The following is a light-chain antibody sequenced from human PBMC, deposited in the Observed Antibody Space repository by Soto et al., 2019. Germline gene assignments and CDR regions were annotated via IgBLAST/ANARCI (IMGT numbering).Light chain of an antibody. CDR1: GSNIGSNS. Sequence: QSVLTQPPSVSAAPGQTVTISCSGRGSNIGSNSVSWYQQVPGTAPKLLLYGNDKRPSGIPDRFFGSKSGTSATLGIAGLQTADEADHYCGTWESYLSVGVFGGGTKLTVL. J-gene: IGLJ2*01. CDR2: GND. V-gene: IGLV1-51*01. CDR3: GTWESYLSVGV.